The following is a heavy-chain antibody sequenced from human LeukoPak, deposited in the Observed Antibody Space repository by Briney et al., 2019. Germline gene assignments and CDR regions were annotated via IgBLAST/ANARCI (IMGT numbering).Heavy chain of an antibody. Sequence: SETLSLTCTVSGGSISSYYWSWIRQPPGKGLEWIGYIYYSGSTNYNPSLKSRVTISVDTSKNQFSLKLSSVTAADTAVYYCARAPLDGYFDYWGQGTLVTVSS. CDR1: GGSISSYY. D-gene: IGHD3-9*01. J-gene: IGHJ4*02. V-gene: IGHV4-59*01. CDR3: ARAPLDGYFDY. CDR2: IYYSGST.